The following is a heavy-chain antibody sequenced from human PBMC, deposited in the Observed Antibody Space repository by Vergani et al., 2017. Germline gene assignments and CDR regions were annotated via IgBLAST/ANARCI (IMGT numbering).Heavy chain of an antibody. V-gene: IGHV3-21*01. Sequence: EVQLLESGGGLVQPGGSLRLSCAASGFTFSSYAMSWVRQAPGKGLEWVSAISSSSSYIYYADSVKGRFTISRDNAKNSLYLQMNSLRAEDTAVYYCARAGEEDAFDIWGQGTMVTVSS. CDR2: ISSSSSYI. D-gene: IGHD3-10*01. CDR1: GFTFSSYA. J-gene: IGHJ3*02. CDR3: ARAGEEDAFDI.